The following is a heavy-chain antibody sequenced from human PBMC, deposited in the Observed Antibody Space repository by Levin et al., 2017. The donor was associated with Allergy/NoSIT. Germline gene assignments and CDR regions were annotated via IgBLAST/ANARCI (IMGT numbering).Heavy chain of an antibody. V-gene: IGHV3-23*01. D-gene: IGHD7-27*01. CDR2: ITGSGGTT. J-gene: IGHJ4*02. CDR3: AKLFGNWGYAKYFDY. CDR1: GFIFTTYA. Sequence: GGSLRLSCAASGFIFTTYAMSWVRQAPGKGLEWVTVITGSGGTTYYADSVKGRFTISRDSSTNTVFLQMNSLRAEDTAVYYCAKLFGNWGYAKYFDYWGQGALVTVSS.